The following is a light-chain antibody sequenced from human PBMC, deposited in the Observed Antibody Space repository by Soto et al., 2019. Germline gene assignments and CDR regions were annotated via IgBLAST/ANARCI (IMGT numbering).Light chain of an antibody. Sequence: IVLTQSPGTLSLSPGERATLSCVASQSVSCSYLAWYQQKPGQAHRLLIYGASSRATGIPDRFSGSGSGTEFTLTISRLEPEDFAVYYCQQYGSSPTFGGGTKVEIK. V-gene: IGKV3-20*01. J-gene: IGKJ4*01. CDR3: QQYGSSPT. CDR1: QSVSCSY. CDR2: GAS.